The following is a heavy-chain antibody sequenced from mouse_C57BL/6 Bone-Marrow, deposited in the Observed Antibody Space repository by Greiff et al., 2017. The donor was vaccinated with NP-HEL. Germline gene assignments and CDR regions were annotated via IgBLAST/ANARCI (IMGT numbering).Heavy chain of an antibody. V-gene: IGHV1-19*01. J-gene: IGHJ1*03. CDR3: ARRTGLRRYFDV. CDR1: GYTFTDYY. Sequence: EVQLQQSGPVLVKPGASVKMSCKASGYTFTDYYMNWVKQSHGKSLEWIGVINPYNGGTSYNQKFKGKATLTVDKSSSTAYMELNSLTSEDSEVYYCARRTGLRRYFDVWGTGTTVTVSS. CDR2: INPYNGGT. D-gene: IGHD2-4*01.